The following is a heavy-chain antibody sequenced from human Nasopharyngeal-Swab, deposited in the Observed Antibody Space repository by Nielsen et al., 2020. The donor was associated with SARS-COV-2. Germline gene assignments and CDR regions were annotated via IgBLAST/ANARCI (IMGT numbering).Heavy chain of an antibody. Sequence: VRQPPGKGLAWVAVISYDGSNKYYADSVKGRFTISRDNSKNTLYLQMNSLRAEDTAVYYCAKDKKARGDSSSWTTDYWGQGTLVTVSS. CDR2: ISYDGSNK. D-gene: IGHD6-13*01. J-gene: IGHJ4*02. CDR3: AKDKKARGDSSSWTTDY. V-gene: IGHV3-30*18.